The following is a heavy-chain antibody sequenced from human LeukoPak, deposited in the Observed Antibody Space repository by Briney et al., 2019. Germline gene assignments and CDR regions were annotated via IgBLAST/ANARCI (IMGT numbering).Heavy chain of an antibody. CDR1: GFAFSSYW. CDR2: INQDGSAK. V-gene: IGHV3-7*01. D-gene: IGHD3-22*01. Sequence: GGSLRLSCAASGFAFSSYWMSWVRQTPGKGLEWVANINQDGSAKNYVDSVKGRFTISRDNAKNSLYLQMNSLRAEDTVIYYCARKTYYYDTSPAGWFDTWGQGTLGTVSS. J-gene: IGHJ5*02. CDR3: ARKTYYYDTSPAGWFDT.